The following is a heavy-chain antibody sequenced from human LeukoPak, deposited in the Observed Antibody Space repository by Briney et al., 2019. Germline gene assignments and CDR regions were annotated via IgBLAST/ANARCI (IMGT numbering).Heavy chain of an antibody. D-gene: IGHD3-10*01. CDR1: GYTFTSYE. CDR2: IIPIFGTA. J-gene: IGHJ6*03. Sequence: GASVKVSCKASGYTFTSYEISWVRQAPGQGLEWMGGIIPIFGTANYAQKFQGRVTITADKSTSTAYMELRSLRSDDTAVYYCARYVLLWFGEFQKGYYYMDVWGKGTTVTISS. CDR3: ARYVLLWFGEFQKGYYYMDV. V-gene: IGHV1-69*06.